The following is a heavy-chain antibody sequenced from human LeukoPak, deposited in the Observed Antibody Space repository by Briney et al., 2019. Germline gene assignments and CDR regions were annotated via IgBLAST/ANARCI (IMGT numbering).Heavy chain of an antibody. CDR2: ISSSSSYI. J-gene: IGHJ4*02. Sequence: MTGGSLRLSCAASGFTFSSYSMNWVRQAPGKGLEWASSISSSSSYIYYADSVKGRFTISRDNAKNSLYLQMNSLRAEDTAVYYCARELVGSKDYWGQGTLVTVSS. V-gene: IGHV3-21*01. CDR3: ARELVGSKDY. CDR1: GFTFSSYS. D-gene: IGHD2-2*01.